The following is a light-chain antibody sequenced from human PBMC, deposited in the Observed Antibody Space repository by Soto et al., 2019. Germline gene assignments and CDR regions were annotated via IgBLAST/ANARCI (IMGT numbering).Light chain of an antibody. Sequence: QSALTQPASVSGSPGQSITISCTGTSSDVGTYNYVSWYQHHPGKAPKLIIYEVSNRPSGVSNRFSGSKSVSTASLTISGLQAEDEAVYHCTSYTRDTALVFGTGTKLTVL. V-gene: IGLV2-14*01. J-gene: IGLJ1*01. CDR1: SSDVGTYNY. CDR2: EVS. CDR3: TSYTRDTALV.